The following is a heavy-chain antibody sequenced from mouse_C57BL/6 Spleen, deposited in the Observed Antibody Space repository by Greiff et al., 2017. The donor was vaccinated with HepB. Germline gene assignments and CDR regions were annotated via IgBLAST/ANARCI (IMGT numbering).Heavy chain of an antibody. CDR2: IDPSDSYT. V-gene: IGHV1-50*01. D-gene: IGHD1-1*01. Sequence: QVQLQQPGAELVKPGASVKLSCKASGYTFTSYWMQWVKQRPGQGLEWIGEIDPSDSYTNYNQKFKGKATLTVDTSSSTAYMQLSSLTSEDSAVYYCARWHYGSSYDWYFDVWGTGTTVTVSS. J-gene: IGHJ1*03. CDR1: GYTFTSYW. CDR3: ARWHYGSSYDWYFDV.